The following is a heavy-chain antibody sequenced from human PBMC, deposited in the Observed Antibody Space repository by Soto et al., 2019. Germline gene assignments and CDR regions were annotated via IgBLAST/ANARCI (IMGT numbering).Heavy chain of an antibody. Sequence: QVQLQESGPGLVKPSQTLSLTCTVSGGSISSGGYYWTWIRQHPGKGLEWIGYIYYSGNTYYNPSLKSRVTISLDTSKNHFSLKLSSVTAADTAVYYCARGPPPYCSGGSCYFDYWGQGTLVTVSS. CDR2: IYYSGNT. J-gene: IGHJ4*02. D-gene: IGHD2-15*01. CDR1: GGSISSGGYY. V-gene: IGHV4-31*03. CDR3: ARGPPPYCSGGSCYFDY.